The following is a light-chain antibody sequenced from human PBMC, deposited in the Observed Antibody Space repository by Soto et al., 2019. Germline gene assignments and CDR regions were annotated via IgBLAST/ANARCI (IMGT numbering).Light chain of an antibody. V-gene: IGKV3-20*01. CDR2: GAS. CDR1: QIFTSSY. CDR3: QQYGGSPWT. Sequence: EIVLTQSPGTLSLSPGERATLSCRASQIFTSSYLAWYQQKPGQAHRLLIYGASSRATGIPDRFSGSVSGTDFALTISRPEPEDSSVYYCQQYGGSPWTFGQGTKVEI. J-gene: IGKJ1*01.